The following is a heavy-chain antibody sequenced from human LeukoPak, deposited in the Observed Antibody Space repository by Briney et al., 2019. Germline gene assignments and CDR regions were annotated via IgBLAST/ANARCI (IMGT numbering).Heavy chain of an antibody. V-gene: IGHV3-23*01. J-gene: IGHJ3*02. Sequence: GGSMRLSCAASGFTSSSYEMNCVRQAPGKGLEWVSAISGGGGTTYYADSVEGRFTISRDNSRNTLYLQMNSLRVEDTAVYFCAKAPPPYCSGGSCFDAFDIWGQGTMVTVSS. CDR2: ISGGGGTT. D-gene: IGHD2-15*01. CDR3: AKAPPPYCSGGSCFDAFDI. CDR1: GFTSSSYE.